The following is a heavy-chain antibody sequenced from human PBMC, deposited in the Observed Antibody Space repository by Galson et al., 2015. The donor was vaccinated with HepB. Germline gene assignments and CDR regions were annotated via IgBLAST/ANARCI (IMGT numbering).Heavy chain of an antibody. CDR2: IIPMVGIA. J-gene: IGHJ6*02. D-gene: IGHD6-13*01. V-gene: IGHV1-69*04. CDR1: GGTFSSYS. CDR3: ARDSSSYSINWKYYNGMDV. Sequence: SVKVSCKASGGTFSSYSISWVRQAPGQGLEWMGRIIPMVGIANYAQKFQGRVTFTADKSTSTAYMEVSSLRSEDTAVYYCARDSSSYSINWKYYNGMDVWGQGTTVTVSS.